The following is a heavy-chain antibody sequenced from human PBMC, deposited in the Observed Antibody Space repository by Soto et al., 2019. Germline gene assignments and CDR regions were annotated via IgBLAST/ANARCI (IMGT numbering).Heavy chain of an antibody. CDR3: ARMRRPLARPSVSFCYYNGMEV. J-gene: IGHJ6*02. D-gene: IGHD3-10*01. CDR1: GGSFSGYY. Sequence: SETLSLTCAVYGGSFSGYYWSWIRQPPGKGLEWIGEINHSGSTNYNPSLKSRVTISVDTPKNQFSLKLTSVTAADTAVYYCARMRRPLARPSVSFCYYNGMEVWGQGTRVTVS. V-gene: IGHV4-34*01. CDR2: INHSGST.